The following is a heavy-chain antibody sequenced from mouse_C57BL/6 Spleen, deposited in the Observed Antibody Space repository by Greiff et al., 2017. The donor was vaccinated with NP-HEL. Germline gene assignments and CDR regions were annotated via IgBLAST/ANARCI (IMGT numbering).Heavy chain of an antibody. J-gene: IGHJ2*01. V-gene: IGHV1-54*01. CDR2: INPGSGGT. CDR3: AREIYYGNFDY. Sequence: QVQLKQSGAELVRPGTSVKVSCKASGYAFTNYLIEWVKQRPGQGLEWIGVINPGSGGTNYNEKFKGKATLTADKSSSTAYMQLSSLTSEDSAVYFCAREIYYGNFDYWGQGTTLTVSS. CDR1: GYAFTNYL. D-gene: IGHD2-1*01.